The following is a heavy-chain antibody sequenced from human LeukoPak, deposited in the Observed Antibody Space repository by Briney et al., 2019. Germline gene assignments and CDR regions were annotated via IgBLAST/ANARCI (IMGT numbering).Heavy chain of an antibody. CDR1: GYTFTSYY. J-gene: IGHJ4*02. D-gene: IGHD5-24*01. CDR2: IIPIFGTA. CDR3: ARGERWLQSNSVFDY. Sequence: SVKVSCKASGYTFTSYYMHWVRQAPGQGLEWMGGIIPIFGTANYAQKFQGRVTITADESTSTAYMELSSLRSEDTAVYYCARGERWLQSNSVFDYWGQGTLVTVSS. V-gene: IGHV1-69*13.